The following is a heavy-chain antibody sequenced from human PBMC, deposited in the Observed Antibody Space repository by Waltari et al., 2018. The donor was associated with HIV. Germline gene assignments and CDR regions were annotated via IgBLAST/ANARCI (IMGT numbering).Heavy chain of an antibody. CDR3: ARGPGRSLDY. V-gene: IGHV7-4-1*02. CDR1: GYTLTNYA. J-gene: IGHJ4*02. Sequence: QVQLEQSGSELKKPGASVKVSCKASGYTLTNYAMNWVRQAPGQGRGWGGWINTKTGNPTYAQGFTGRFVFSLDTSVSTAYLQISSLKPEDTAVYFCARGPGRSLDYWGQGTLVTVSS. D-gene: IGHD3-10*01. CDR2: INTKTGNP.